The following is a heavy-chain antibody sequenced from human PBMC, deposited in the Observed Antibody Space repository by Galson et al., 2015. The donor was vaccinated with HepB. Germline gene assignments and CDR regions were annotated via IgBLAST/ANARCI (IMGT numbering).Heavy chain of an antibody. J-gene: IGHJ4*02. CDR3: ARDFCASCYFLDY. Sequence: SLRLSCAASGFTFSSYAMHWVRQAPGKGLEWVAFISYDGSNKNFADSVKGRFSISRDNSRNTLYLQMNSQGVEDTAVYFCARDFCASCYFLDYWGQGTLVTVSS. CDR1: GFTFSSYA. V-gene: IGHV3-30-3*01. CDR2: ISYDGSNK. D-gene: IGHD2-2*01.